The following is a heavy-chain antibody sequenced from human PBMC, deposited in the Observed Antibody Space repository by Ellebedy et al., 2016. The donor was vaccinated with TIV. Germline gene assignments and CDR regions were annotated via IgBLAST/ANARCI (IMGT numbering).Heavy chain of an antibody. V-gene: IGHV3-7*03. CDR1: GFMFWRRW. D-gene: IGHD4-17*01. Sequence: PGGSLRLSCAASGFMFWRRWMSWVRQAPGKGLEWVANIADDGREENYVDSVRGRFTISRENAKNLLSLHMNTLRAEDTAVYYCASGLTGDYGAFDVWGPGTMVTVSS. CDR2: IADDGREE. CDR3: ASGLTGDYGAFDV. J-gene: IGHJ3*01.